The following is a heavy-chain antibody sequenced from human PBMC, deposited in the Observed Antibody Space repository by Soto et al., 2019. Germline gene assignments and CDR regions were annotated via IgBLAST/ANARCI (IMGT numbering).Heavy chain of an antibody. CDR2: ISHIGSV. CDR3: VRSFGWYAIDY. CDR1: GVSISSNHY. J-gene: IGHJ4*02. D-gene: IGHD6-19*01. V-gene: IGHV4-4*02. Sequence: QVLLQESGPGLVQPSGTLSLSCAVSGVSISSNHYWGWVRQSPGKGLEWLGDISHIGSVNYSPSLMSRVTISMDRSENQFSLKLNSVTAADTAVYYCVRSFGWYAIDYWGQGTLVIVSS.